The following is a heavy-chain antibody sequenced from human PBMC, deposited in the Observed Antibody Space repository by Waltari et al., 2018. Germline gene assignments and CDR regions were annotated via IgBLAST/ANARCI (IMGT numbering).Heavy chain of an antibody. CDR3: AKDHQWEVLLPIYQIDY. CDR2: ISFDGSDK. CDR1: GFTFRSSG. J-gene: IGHJ4*02. Sequence: QVQLVESGGGVVRPGRSRRLSCAASGFTFRSSGLTWVRQIPGKGLEWLTFISFDGSDKYYADSVKGRFTIYKDNSRNTLYLQMNSLRPEDTAVYFCAKDHQWEVLLPIYQIDYWGRGTLVTVSS. D-gene: IGHD1-26*01. V-gene: IGHV3-30*18.